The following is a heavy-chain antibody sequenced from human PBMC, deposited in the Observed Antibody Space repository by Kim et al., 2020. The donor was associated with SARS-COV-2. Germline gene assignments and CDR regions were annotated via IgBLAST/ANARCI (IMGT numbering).Heavy chain of an antibody. CDR2: ISSSGSTI. CDR3: ARVGLELREYYYYYYMDV. J-gene: IGHJ6*03. Sequence: GGSLRLSCAASGFTFSDYYMSWIRQAPGKGLEWVSYISSSGSTIYYADSVKGRFTISRDNAKNSLYLQMNSLRAEDTAVYYCARVGLELREYYYYYYMDVWGKGTTVTVSS. CDR1: GFTFSDYY. V-gene: IGHV3-11*01. D-gene: IGHD1-7*01.